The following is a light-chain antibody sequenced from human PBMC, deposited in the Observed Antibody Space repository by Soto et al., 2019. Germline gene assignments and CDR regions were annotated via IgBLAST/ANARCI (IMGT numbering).Light chain of an antibody. V-gene: IGKV1-5*03. CDR1: QSINSR. CDR3: QQYNSYPWT. Sequence: DIQMTQSPSTLSASVGDRVTVTCRAGQSINSRLAWYQQKPGKAPKLLIYKASNLESGVPSRFSGTGSGAEFTLTISSLQHDDSATYYCQQYNSYPWTFGQGTEVEI. J-gene: IGKJ1*01. CDR2: KAS.